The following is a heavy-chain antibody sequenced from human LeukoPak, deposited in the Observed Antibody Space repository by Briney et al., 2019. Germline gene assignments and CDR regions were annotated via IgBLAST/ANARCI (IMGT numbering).Heavy chain of an antibody. CDR3: ARDLAYYYDNSGYVDY. CDR2: INHSGST. V-gene: IGHV4-34*01. J-gene: IGHJ4*02. CDR1: GGSFSGYY. D-gene: IGHD3-22*01. Sequence: SETLSLTCAVYGGSFSGYYWSWIRQPPGKGLEWIGEINHSGSTNYNPSLKSRVTISVDTSKNQFSLKLSSVTAADTAVYFCARDLAYYYDNSGYVDYWGQGTLVTVSS.